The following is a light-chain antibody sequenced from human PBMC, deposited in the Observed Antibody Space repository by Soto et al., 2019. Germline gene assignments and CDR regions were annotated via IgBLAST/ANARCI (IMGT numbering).Light chain of an antibody. CDR1: QSVSSN. Sequence: EIVMTQSPATLSVSPGERATLSCRASQSVSSNLAWYQQKPGQAPRLLIYGASTRATGIPARLSGSGSGTDFSLTISSLEPEDFAVYYCQQRSHWPRAFGQGTKVDIK. CDR2: GAS. J-gene: IGKJ1*01. V-gene: IGKV3-15*01. CDR3: QQRSHWPRA.